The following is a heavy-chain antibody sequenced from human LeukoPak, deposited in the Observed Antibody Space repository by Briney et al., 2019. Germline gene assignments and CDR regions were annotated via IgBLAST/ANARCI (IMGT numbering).Heavy chain of an antibody. CDR3: VEDAIVVPAATHSWFDP. D-gene: IGHD2-2*01. CDR2: ISGSGGST. Sequence: GGSLRLSCAASGFTFSSYAMSWVCQAPGKGLEWVSAISGSGGSTYYADSVKGRFTISRDNSKNTLYLQMNSLRDEDTAAYYCVEDAIVVPAATHSWFDPWGQGTLVTVSS. CDR1: GFTFSSYA. V-gene: IGHV3-23*01. J-gene: IGHJ5*02.